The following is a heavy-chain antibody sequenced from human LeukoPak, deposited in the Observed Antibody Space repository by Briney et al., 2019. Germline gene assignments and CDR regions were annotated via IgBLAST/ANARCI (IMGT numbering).Heavy chain of an antibody. CDR1: GGSISSFY. V-gene: IGHV3-23*01. J-gene: IGHJ3*02. CDR3: AKDLVLTRLDDAFDI. CDR2: ISGSGGST. D-gene: IGHD3-9*01. Sequence: ETLSLTCTVSGGSISSFYWSWVRQAPGKGLEWVSAISGSGGSTYYADSVKGRFTISRDNSKNTLYLQMNSLRAEDTAVYYCAKDLVLTRLDDAFDIWGQGTMVTVSS.